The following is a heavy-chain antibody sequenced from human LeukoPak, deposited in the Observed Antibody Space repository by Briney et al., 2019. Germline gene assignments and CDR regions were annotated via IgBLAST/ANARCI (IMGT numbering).Heavy chain of an antibody. CDR2: INSDGSST. CDR3: ARESPSCSRCFQH. V-gene: IGHV3-74*01. J-gene: IGHJ1*01. Sequence: GGSLRLSCAASGFTFSSYWMHRVRQTPGKGLVWLSRINSDGSSTNYADSVKGRFTISRDNANSTLFLQMTSLTADDTAVYYCARESPSCSRCFQHWGQGALVSVSS. D-gene: IGHD2-2*01. CDR1: GFTFSSYW.